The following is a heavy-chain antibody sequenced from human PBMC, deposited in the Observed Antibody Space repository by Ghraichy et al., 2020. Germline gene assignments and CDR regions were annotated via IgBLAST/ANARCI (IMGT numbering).Heavy chain of an antibody. CDR3: AKVTGSNWFDY. CDR2: INGGFTST. D-gene: IGHD5-24*01. CDR1: GFTFSNYW. Sequence: WGSLRLSCAASGFTFSNYWMHWVRQAPGKGLVLVSRINGGFTSTNYADSVKGRFTISRDNAKNTLYLQMNSLSAEDTAVYYCAKVTGSNWFDYWGQGTLVIVS. V-gene: IGHV3-74*01. J-gene: IGHJ4*02.